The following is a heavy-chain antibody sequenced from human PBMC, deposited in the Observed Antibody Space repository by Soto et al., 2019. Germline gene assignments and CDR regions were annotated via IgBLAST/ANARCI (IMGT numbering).Heavy chain of an antibody. CDR1: GGTFSSYT. Sequence: GASVKVSCKASGGTFSSYTISWVRQAPGQGLEWMGRIIPILGTANYAQKFQGRVTITADKSTSTAYMELSSLRSEDTAVYYCARKSCSGGSCSMTGNNAFDIWGQGTMVTVSS. CDR2: IIPILGTA. V-gene: IGHV1-69*08. J-gene: IGHJ3*02. CDR3: ARKSCSGGSCSMTGNNAFDI. D-gene: IGHD2-15*01.